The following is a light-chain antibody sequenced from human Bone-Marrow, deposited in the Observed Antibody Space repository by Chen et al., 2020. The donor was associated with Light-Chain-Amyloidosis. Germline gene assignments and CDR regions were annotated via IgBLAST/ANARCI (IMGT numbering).Light chain of an antibody. CDR3: QLYGNSPLT. V-gene: IGKV3-20*01. CDR1: QTISSNY. Sequence: EIVLTQSPGTLSLSPGEGANLSCRASQTISSNYLTWYQQTFGQAPRLLIYGSSSRATGIPDMFKGSGSGTDFTLTINRLEPEDFAMYCCQLYGNSPLTFGGGTKVEIK. CDR2: GSS. J-gene: IGKJ4*01.